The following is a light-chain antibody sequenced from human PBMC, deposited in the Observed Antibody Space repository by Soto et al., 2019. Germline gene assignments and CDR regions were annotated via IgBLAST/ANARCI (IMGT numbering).Light chain of an antibody. CDR2: GAS. Sequence: EIGMTQSPATLSVSPGERATLCCRASQSVGSNLAWYQQKPGQAPRLLIYGASTRATGIPARFSGSGSGTDFTLTISGLEPEDFAVYYCQQYGSSGTFGQGTKV. CDR3: QQYGSSGT. V-gene: IGKV3-15*01. CDR1: QSVGSN. J-gene: IGKJ1*01.